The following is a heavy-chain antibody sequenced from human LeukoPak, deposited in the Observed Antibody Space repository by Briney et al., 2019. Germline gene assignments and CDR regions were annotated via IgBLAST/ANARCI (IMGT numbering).Heavy chain of an antibody. Sequence: GGSLRLSCAASGFTFSSYAMSWVRQAPGKGLEWVSAISGSGGSTYYADSVKGRFTISRDNSKNTLYLQMNSLRAEDTAVYYCAKDSDCSSTSCYEEMDVWGQGTTVTVSS. D-gene: IGHD2-2*01. J-gene: IGHJ6*02. CDR1: GFTFSSYA. V-gene: IGHV3-23*01. CDR3: AKDSDCSSTSCYEEMDV. CDR2: ISGSGGST.